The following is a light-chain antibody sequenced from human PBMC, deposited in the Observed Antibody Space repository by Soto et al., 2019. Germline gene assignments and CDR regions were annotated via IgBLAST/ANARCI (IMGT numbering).Light chain of an antibody. J-gene: IGKJ5*01. CDR3: QHYDSLPIT. V-gene: IGKV3-20*01. CDR2: GAS. Sequence: EIVLTQSPGTLSLSPGERATLSCRASQSVSSSYLAWYQQKPGQPPRLLIYGASSRATGIPDRSSGSGSGTDFTLTISRLEPEDFAVFYCQHYDSLPITFGQGTRLEIK. CDR1: QSVSSSY.